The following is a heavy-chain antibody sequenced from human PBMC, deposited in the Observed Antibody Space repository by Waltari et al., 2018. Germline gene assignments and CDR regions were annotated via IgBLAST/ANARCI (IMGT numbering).Heavy chain of an antibody. CDR3: AKEGWGGFDY. CDR2: IRYDGSNK. Sequence: QVQLVESGGGVVQPGGSLRLSCAASGFTFRSYGIIWVRQAPGKGLEWVAFIRYDGSNKYYADSVKGRFTISRDNSKNTLYLQMNSLRAEDTAVYYCAKEGWGGFDYWGQGTLVTVSS. V-gene: IGHV3-30*02. CDR1: GFTFRSYG. J-gene: IGHJ4*02. D-gene: IGHD3-10*01.